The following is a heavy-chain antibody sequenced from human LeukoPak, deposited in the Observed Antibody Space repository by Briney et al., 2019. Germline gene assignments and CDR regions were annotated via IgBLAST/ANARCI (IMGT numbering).Heavy chain of an antibody. V-gene: IGHV3-73*01. D-gene: IGHD3-10*01. CDR2: VRSKANSYAT. J-gene: IGHJ6*03. CDR1: GFTFTGSS. CDR3: TRHVSYYGSYYYYMDV. Sequence: GGSLRLSCAASGFTFTGSSIHWVRQASGKGLEWIGRVRSKANSYATAYAASVKGRFTISRDDSKNTAYLQMNSLKTEDTAVYYCTRHVSYYGSYYYYMDVWGKGTTVTVSS.